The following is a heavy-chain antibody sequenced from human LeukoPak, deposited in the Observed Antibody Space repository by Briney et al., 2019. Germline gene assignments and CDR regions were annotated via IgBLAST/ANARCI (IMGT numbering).Heavy chain of an antibody. CDR1: GFTFSSYS. D-gene: IGHD3-10*02. Sequence: PGGSLRLSCAASGFTFSSYSMNWVRQAPGKGLEWVSSISSSGSTICYADSVKGRFTISRDNAKNSLYLQMNSLRAEDTAVYYCAELGITMIGGVWGKGTTVTISS. V-gene: IGHV3-48*04. CDR2: ISSSGSTI. CDR3: AELGITMIGGV. J-gene: IGHJ6*04.